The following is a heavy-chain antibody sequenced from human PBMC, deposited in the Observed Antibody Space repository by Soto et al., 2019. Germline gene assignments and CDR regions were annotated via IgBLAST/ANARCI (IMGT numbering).Heavy chain of an antibody. CDR3: ARDRYGSGIFDY. V-gene: IGHV4-31*03. CDR1: GGSISSGGYY. J-gene: IGHJ4*02. D-gene: IGHD3-10*01. Sequence: SETLSLTCTVSGGSISSGGYYWSWIRQHPGKGLEWIGYIYYSGSTYYNPSLKSRVTISVDTSKNQFSLKLSSVTAADTAVYYCARDRYGSGIFDYWGQGTLVTVPQ. CDR2: IYYSGST.